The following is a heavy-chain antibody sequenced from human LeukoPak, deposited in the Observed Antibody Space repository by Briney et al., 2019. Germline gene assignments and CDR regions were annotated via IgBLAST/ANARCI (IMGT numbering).Heavy chain of an antibody. D-gene: IGHD3-10*01. CDR2: IWYDGSNK. CDR1: GFTFSSYG. Sequence: GRSLRLSCAASGFTFSSYGMHWVRQAPGKGLEWVAVIWYDGSNKYYADSVKGRFTISRDNSKNTLYLQMNSLRAEDTAVYYCVRDQENYYGSGSYYSYYYYGMDVWGQGTTVTVSS. V-gene: IGHV3-33*01. J-gene: IGHJ6*02. CDR3: VRDQENYYGSGSYYSYYYYGMDV.